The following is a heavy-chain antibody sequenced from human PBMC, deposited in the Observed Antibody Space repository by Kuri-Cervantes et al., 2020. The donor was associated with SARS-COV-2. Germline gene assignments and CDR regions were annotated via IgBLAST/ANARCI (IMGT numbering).Heavy chain of an antibody. CDR2: IRYDGSNK. V-gene: IGHV3-30*02. J-gene: IGHJ6*03. Sequence: GESLKISCAASGFTFSSYSMNWVRQAPGKGLEWVAFIRYDGSNKYYADSVKGRFTISRDNSKNTLYLQMYSLRAEDTAVYYCATTMHELWEYYMDVWGKGTTVTVSS. CDR1: GFTFSSYS. D-gene: IGHD1-26*01. CDR3: ATTMHELWEYYMDV.